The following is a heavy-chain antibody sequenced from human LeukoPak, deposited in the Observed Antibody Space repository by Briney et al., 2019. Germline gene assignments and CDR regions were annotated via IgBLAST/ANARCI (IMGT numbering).Heavy chain of an antibody. D-gene: IGHD3-22*01. J-gene: IGHJ4*02. CDR1: GFTFSSYS. Sequence: PGGSLRLSCVASGFTFSSYSMNWVRQAPGKGLEWVSSITSSSTYIHYADSVKGRFTISRDNAKNSLYLQMNSLRAEDTAVYYCARGDYYDSSGYLVYYFDYWGQGTLVTVSS. V-gene: IGHV3-21*06. CDR3: ARGDYYDSSGYLVYYFDY. CDR2: ITSSSTYI.